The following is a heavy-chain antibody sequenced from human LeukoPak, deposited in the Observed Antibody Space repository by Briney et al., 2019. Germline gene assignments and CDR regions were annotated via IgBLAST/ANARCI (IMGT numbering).Heavy chain of an antibody. CDR3: VRSDWFDP. CDR1: GFSLSGYW. CDR2: IKSDRSST. J-gene: IGHJ5*02. Sequence: GGSLRLSCAASGFSLSGYWMHWVRQSPGKGLVWVSRIKSDRSSTSYADSVKGRFTISRDNAKNTLYLQMNSLRVEDTAVYHCVRSDWFDPWGQGTLVTVSS. V-gene: IGHV3-74*01.